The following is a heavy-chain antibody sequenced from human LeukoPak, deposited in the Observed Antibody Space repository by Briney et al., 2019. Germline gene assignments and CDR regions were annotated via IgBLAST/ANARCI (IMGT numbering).Heavy chain of an antibody. Sequence: GGSLRLSCAASGFTFSSYAMSWVRRAPGKGLEWVSAISGSGGSTYYADSVKGRFTISRDNSKNTLYLQMNSLRAEDTAVYYCAKAGIVGATTRNYFDYWGQGTLVTVSS. J-gene: IGHJ4*02. D-gene: IGHD1-26*01. CDR1: GFTFSSYA. CDR2: ISGSGGST. CDR3: AKAGIVGATTRNYFDY. V-gene: IGHV3-23*01.